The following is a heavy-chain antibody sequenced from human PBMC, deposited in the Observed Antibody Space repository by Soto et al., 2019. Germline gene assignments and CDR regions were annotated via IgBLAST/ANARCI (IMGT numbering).Heavy chain of an antibody. V-gene: IGHV3-23*01. D-gene: IGHD3-22*01. CDR2: VSGSGGST. Sequence: GGSLSLTCAASGFTFSSYAMSWVRQAPGTGLEWVSAVSGSGGSTYYADSVKGRFTISRDDSKNTLYLQMNSLRAEDTAVYYCAKRMYYYDSSGYVPSAFDIWGQGTMVTVSS. J-gene: IGHJ3*02. CDR1: GFTFSSYA. CDR3: AKRMYYYDSSGYVPSAFDI.